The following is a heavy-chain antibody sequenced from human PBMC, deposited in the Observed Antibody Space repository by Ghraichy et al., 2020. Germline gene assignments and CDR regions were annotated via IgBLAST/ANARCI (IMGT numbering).Heavy chain of an antibody. CDR1: GYTFTGYY. CDR3: ARDGSNDYGDYGGGMDV. J-gene: IGHJ6*02. D-gene: IGHD4-17*01. CDR2: INPNSGGT. Sequence: ASVKVSCKASGYTFTGYYMHWVRQAPGQGLEWMGWINPNSGGTNYAQKFQGWVTMTRDTSISTAYMELSRLRSDDTAVYYCARDGSNDYGDYGGGMDVWGQGTTVTVSS. V-gene: IGHV1-2*04.